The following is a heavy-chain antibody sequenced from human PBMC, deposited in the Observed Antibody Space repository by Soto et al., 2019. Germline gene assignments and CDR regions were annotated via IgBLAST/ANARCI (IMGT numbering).Heavy chain of an antibody. J-gene: IGHJ5*02. CDR2: IYYSGST. Sequence: PSETLSLTCTVSGGSISSYYWSWIRQPPGKGLEWIGYIYYSGSTNYNPSLKSRVTISVDTSKNQFSLKLSSVTAADTAVYYCARGLLVPAAIGCWFDPWGQGTLVTVSS. D-gene: IGHD2-2*02. CDR1: GGSISSYY. CDR3: ARGLLVPAAIGCWFDP. V-gene: IGHV4-59*01.